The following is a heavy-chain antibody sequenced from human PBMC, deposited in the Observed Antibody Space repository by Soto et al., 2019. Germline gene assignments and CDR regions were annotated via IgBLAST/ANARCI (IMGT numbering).Heavy chain of an antibody. D-gene: IGHD2-15*01. CDR2: VNPNSGGT. Sequence: ASVKVSCQASGYTFTDYYIHWVRQAPGQGLEWMGWVNPNSGGTNYAQKFQGWVTMTRDTSISTVYMELSSLKSDDMAVYYCAREGAATANYGMDVWGQGTTVTVS. J-gene: IGHJ6*02. V-gene: IGHV1-2*04. CDR3: AREGAATANYGMDV. CDR1: GYTFTDYY.